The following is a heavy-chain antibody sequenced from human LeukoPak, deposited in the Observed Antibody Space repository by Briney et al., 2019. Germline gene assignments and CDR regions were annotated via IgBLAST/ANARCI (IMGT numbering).Heavy chain of an antibody. J-gene: IGHJ6*03. D-gene: IGHD3-10*01. CDR2: IYYSGST. CDR3: ARFYGSGSLNYYYYYYMDV. V-gene: IGHV4-59*01. CDR1: GGSISSYY. Sequence: KPSETLSLTCTVSGGSISSYYWSWIRQPPGKGLEWIGYIYYSGSTNYNPSLKSRVTISVDTSKNQFSLKLSPVTAADTAVYYCARFYGSGSLNYYYYYYMDVWGKGTTVTVSS.